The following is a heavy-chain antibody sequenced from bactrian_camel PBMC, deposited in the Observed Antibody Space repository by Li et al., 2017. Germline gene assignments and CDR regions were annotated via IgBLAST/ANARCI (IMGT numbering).Heavy chain of an antibody. D-gene: IGHD6*01. CDR1: GSTDSRYC. V-gene: IGHV3-2*01. CDR3: AAGGAIWLVCTVVFGEGEFAY. CDR2: IYSDGSNT. Sequence: HVQLVESGGDSVQTGGSLRLSCAMSGSTDSRYCMAWFRQAPGKGLEWVSSIYSDGSNTYYADSVKGRFTISKDNAKNTLYLQMNSLKPEDTGRYYCAAGGAIWLVCTVVFGEGEFAYWGQGTQVTVS. J-gene: IGHJ6*01.